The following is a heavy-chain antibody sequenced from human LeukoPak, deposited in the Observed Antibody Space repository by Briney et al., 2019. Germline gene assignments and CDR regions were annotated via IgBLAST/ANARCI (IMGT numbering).Heavy chain of an antibody. D-gene: IGHD6-19*01. Sequence: GGSLRLSCAASGFTFSSYAMSWVRQAPGKGLEWVLSISGSGGSTYYADSVKGRFTISRDNSKNTLYLQMNSLRAEDTAVYYCAKEPLFSSGWYVYWGQGTLVTVSS. CDR3: AKEPLFSSGWYVY. CDR2: ISGSGGST. V-gene: IGHV3-23*01. J-gene: IGHJ4*02. CDR1: GFTFSSYA.